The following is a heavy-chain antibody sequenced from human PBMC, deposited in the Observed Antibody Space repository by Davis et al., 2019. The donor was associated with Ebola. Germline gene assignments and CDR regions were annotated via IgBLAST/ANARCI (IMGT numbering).Heavy chain of an antibody. Sequence: PGGSLRLSCAASGFTFSSYSMNWVRQAPGKGLEWVSSIGSSSSYIYYADSVKGRFTISSDNAKKSLYLHMNSLRAEDTAVYYCARDKFYYDSSGYGYYYGMDVWGQGTTATVSS. J-gene: IGHJ6*02. V-gene: IGHV3-21*01. D-gene: IGHD3-22*01. CDR2: IGSSSSYI. CDR3: ARDKFYYDSSGYGYYYGMDV. CDR1: GFTFSSYS.